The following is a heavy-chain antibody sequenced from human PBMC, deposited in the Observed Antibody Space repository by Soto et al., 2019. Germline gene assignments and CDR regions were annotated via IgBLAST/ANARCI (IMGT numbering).Heavy chain of an antibody. Sequence: GSLRLSCAASGFTFSDHYMDWVRQAPGKGLEWVGRTRNKANSYTTEYAASVKGRFTISRDDSKNSLYLQMNSLKTEDTAVYYCARGGSSWYIMLDYWGQGTLDTVSS. CDR3: ARGGSSWYIMLDY. J-gene: IGHJ4*02. CDR2: TRNKANSYTT. D-gene: IGHD6-13*01. CDR1: GFTFSDHY. V-gene: IGHV3-72*01.